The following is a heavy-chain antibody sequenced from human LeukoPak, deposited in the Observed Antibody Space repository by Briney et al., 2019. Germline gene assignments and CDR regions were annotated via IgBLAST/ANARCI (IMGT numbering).Heavy chain of an antibody. J-gene: IGHJ4*02. CDR3: ARDLGYCSGGSCYPRGFDY. D-gene: IGHD2-15*01. CDR2: ISYDGSNK. Sequence: PGGSLRLSCAASGFTFSSYAMHWVRQAPGKGLEWVAVISYDGSNKYYADSVKGRFTISKDNSKNTLYLQMNSLRAEDTAVYYCARDLGYCSGGSCYPRGFDYWGQGTLVTVSS. CDR1: GFTFSSYA. V-gene: IGHV3-30-3*01.